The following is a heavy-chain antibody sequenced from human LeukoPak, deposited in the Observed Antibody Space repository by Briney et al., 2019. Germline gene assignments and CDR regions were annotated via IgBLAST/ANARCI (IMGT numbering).Heavy chain of an antibody. CDR1: GYTFMDSF. CDR2: INPNGGGT. D-gene: IGHD3-10*01. CDR3: ARDLTGASGDY. J-gene: IGHJ4*02. V-gene: IGHV1-2*02. Sequence: ASVTVSCKASGYTFMDSFMHWVRQAPGQRLEWMAWINPNGGGTHYAQKFQGRVTLTLDTSISTAYMELNSLRSDDSAIYYCARDLTGASGDYWGQGTLVTVSS.